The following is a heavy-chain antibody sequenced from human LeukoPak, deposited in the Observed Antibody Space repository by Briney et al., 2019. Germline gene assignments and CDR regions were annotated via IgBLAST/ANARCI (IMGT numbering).Heavy chain of an antibody. D-gene: IGHD3-9*01. CDR1: GYTFTSSD. V-gene: IGHV1-8*01. J-gene: IGHJ6*02. CDR2: MNPKSGNT. CDR3: ARLNELRYFDWSHRSTPAYGMDV. Sequence: ASVKVSCKASGYTFTSSDINWVRQATGQGLEWMGWMNPKSGNTGYAQKFQGRVTMTRNTSISTAYMELSSLRSEDTAVYYCARLNELRYFDWSHRSTPAYGMDVWGQGTTVTVSS.